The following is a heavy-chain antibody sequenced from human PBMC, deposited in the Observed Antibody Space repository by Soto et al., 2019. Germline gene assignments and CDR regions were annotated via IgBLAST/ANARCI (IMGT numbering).Heavy chain of an antibody. Sequence: QVQLQQWGAGLLKPSETLSLTCAVYGGSFSGYYWSWIRQPPGKGLEWIGEINHSGSTNYNPSLKSRVTISVDTSKNQFSLKLSSVTAADTAVYYCARGGGKGYSSGWYAYWGQGTLVTVSS. CDR1: GGSFSGYY. V-gene: IGHV4-34*01. CDR3: ARGGGKGYSSGWYAY. J-gene: IGHJ4*02. CDR2: INHSGST. D-gene: IGHD6-19*01.